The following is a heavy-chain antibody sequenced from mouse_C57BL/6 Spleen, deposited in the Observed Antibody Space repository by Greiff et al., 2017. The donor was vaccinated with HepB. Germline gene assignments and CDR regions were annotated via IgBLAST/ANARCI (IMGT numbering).Heavy chain of an antibody. CDR1: GFTFSSYT. Sequence: EVQVVESGGGLVKPGGSLKLSCAASGFTFSSYTMSWVRQTPEKRLEWVATISGGGGNTYYPDSVKGRFTISRDNAKNTLYLQMSSLRSEDTALYYWARQGDYDVGFDYWGQGTTLTVSS. CDR2: ISGGGGNT. V-gene: IGHV5-9*01. D-gene: IGHD2-4*01. CDR3: ARQGDYDVGFDY. J-gene: IGHJ2*01.